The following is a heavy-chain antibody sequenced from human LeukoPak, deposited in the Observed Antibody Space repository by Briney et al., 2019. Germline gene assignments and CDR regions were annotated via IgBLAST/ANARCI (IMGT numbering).Heavy chain of an antibody. CDR3: ARLPSNGDYGYFDY. Sequence: GGSLRLSCAASGFTFSSYSMNWVRQAPGKGLEWVSSISSSSSYIYYADSVKGRFTISRDNAKNSLYLQMNSLRAEDTAVYYCARLPSNGDYGYFDYWGQGTLVTVSS. V-gene: IGHV3-21*01. CDR1: GFTFSSYS. D-gene: IGHD4-17*01. CDR2: ISSSSSYI. J-gene: IGHJ4*02.